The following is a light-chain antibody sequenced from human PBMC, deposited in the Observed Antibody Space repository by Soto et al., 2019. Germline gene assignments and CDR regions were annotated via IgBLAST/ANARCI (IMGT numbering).Light chain of an antibody. V-gene: IGLV1-51*01. CDR3: GTWDDTLNDLL. CDR1: SSNVGSNY. CDR2: DNG. Sequence: QSVLTQPPSVSAAPGQKVTISCSGSSSNVGSNYVSWYQQLPGTAPKLLIYDNGKRSSGIPDRFSGSQSGTSATLGITGLQTGDEADYYCGTWDDTLNDLLFGGGTKLTVL. J-gene: IGLJ2*01.